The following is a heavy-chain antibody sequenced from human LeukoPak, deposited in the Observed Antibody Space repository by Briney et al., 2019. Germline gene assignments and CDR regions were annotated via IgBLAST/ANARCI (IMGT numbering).Heavy chain of an antibody. Sequence: PGGSLRLSCAASGFTFDDYAMHWVRQAPGKGLEWVSGISWNSGSIGYADSVKGRFTISRDNAKNSLYLQMNSLRAEDTAVYYCASQMEPYYYYGMDVWGQGTTVTVSS. CDR3: ASQMEPYYYYGMDV. V-gene: IGHV3-9*01. CDR2: ISWNSGSI. J-gene: IGHJ6*02. D-gene: IGHD1-1*01. CDR1: GFTFDDYA.